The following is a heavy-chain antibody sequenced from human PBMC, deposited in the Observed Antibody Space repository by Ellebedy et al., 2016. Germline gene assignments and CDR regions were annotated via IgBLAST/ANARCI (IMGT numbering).Heavy chain of an antibody. CDR1: GGSISSGRFY. CDR3: ARHYDSSGYPRPFDY. V-gene: IGHV4-39*01. D-gene: IGHD3-22*01. Sequence: SETLSLTCTVSGGSISSGRFYWGWIRQSPGKGLEWIGSISSSGSTYYNPPLKSRVSIYVDTSRNQFSLKLMSVTAADTALYHCARHYDSSGYPRPFDYWGQGTLVTVSS. CDR2: ISSSGST. J-gene: IGHJ4*02.